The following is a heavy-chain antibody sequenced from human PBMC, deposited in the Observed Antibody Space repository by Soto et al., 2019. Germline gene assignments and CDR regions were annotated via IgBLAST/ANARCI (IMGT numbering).Heavy chain of an antibody. J-gene: IGHJ4*02. V-gene: IGHV3-23*01. CDR3: AKPGYLEQWLVRGYFDY. Sequence: PGGSLRLSXAASGFTFSSYAMSWVRQAPGKGLEWVSAITDSGGSTYYADSVKGRFTISRDNSKNTLYLQMNSLRAEDTAVYYCAKPGYLEQWLVRGYFDYWGQGTLVTVSS. D-gene: IGHD6-19*01. CDR1: GFTFSSYA. CDR2: ITDSGGST.